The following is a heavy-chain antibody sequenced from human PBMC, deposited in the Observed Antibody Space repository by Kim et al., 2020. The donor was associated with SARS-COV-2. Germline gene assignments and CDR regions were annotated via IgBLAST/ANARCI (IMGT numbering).Heavy chain of an antibody. V-gene: IGHV3-30*04. CDR3: ARDDGELLWFGELWNGMDV. CDR2: ISYDGSNK. J-gene: IGHJ6*02. D-gene: IGHD3-10*01. Sequence: GGSLRLSCAASGFTFSSYAMHWVRQAPGKGLEWVAVISYDGSNKYYADSVKGRFTISRDNSKNTLYLQMNSLRAEGTAVYYCARDDGELLWFGELWNGMDVWGQGTTVTVSS. CDR1: GFTFSSYA.